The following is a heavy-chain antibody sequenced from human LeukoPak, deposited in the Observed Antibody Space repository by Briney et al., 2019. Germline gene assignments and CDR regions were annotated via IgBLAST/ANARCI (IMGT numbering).Heavy chain of an antibody. Sequence: GGSLRLSCAASGFTFSSYAMNWVPQAPGKGLEWVSFISGSGDTTYYADSVKGRFTISRDSSKNTLYLQMNSLRAEDTAVYYCAKSRGESRGASNYWGQGTLVTVSS. CDR2: ISGSGDTT. V-gene: IGHV3-23*01. CDR3: AKSRGESRGASNY. D-gene: IGHD1-26*01. J-gene: IGHJ4*02. CDR1: GFTFSSYA.